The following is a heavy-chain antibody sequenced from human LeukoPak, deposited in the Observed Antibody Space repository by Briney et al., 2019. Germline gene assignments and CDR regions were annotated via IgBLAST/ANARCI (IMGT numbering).Heavy chain of an antibody. CDR2: ISTSSTYI. J-gene: IGHJ4*02. CDR3: ARAKTSGSYLYDY. CDR1: GFTFSKYS. V-gene: IGHV3-21*01. Sequence: PGGSLRLSCAASGFTFSKYSMTWVRQAPGEGLEWVSSISTSSTYIYYADSMKGRFTVSRDNAKKSLYLQMSSLRAEDTAVYYCARAKTSGSYLYDYWGQGTLVTVSS. D-gene: IGHD1-26*01.